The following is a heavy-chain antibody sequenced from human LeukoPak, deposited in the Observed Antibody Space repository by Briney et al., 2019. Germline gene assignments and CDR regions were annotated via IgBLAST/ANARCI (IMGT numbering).Heavy chain of an antibody. D-gene: IGHD1-26*01. Sequence: SETLSLTCTVSGGSISSYYWSWIRQPPGKGLEWIGYIYYSGSTNYNPSLKSRVTISVDTSKNQFSLKLSSVTAADTAVYYCARSVGAKLSEYYFDYWGQGTLVTVSS. CDR1: GGSISSYY. CDR2: IYYSGST. V-gene: IGHV4-59*01. J-gene: IGHJ4*02. CDR3: ARSVGAKLSEYYFDY.